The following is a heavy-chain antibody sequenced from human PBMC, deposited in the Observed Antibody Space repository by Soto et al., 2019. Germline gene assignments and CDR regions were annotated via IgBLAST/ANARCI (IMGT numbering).Heavy chain of an antibody. J-gene: IGHJ3*02. V-gene: IGHV3-23*01. Sequence: RLSCAASGFTFSNYAMTCVRQAPGKWLEWVSSISGSGGRTHYADSVKGRFTISRDNSRNTLSLQMDSLRADDTAVYYCGKDPNGDYVGAFDIWGQGTMVTVSS. CDR3: GKDPNGDYVGAFDI. CDR1: GFTFSNYA. CDR2: ISGSGGRT. D-gene: IGHD4-17*01.